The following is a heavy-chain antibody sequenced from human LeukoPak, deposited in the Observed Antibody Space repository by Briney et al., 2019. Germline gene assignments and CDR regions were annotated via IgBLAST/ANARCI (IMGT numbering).Heavy chain of an antibody. V-gene: IGHV5-51*01. CDR2: IYPGDSDT. D-gene: IGHD7-27*01. CDR3: ARLALTGDIYYYYYMDV. CDR1: GYSFTSYW. Sequence: GESLKISCKGSGYSFTSYWIGWVRQMPGKGLEWMGIIYPGDSDTRYSPSFQGQVTISADKSISTAYLQWSSLKASDTAMYYCARLALTGDIYYYYYMDVWGKGTTVTVPS. J-gene: IGHJ6*03.